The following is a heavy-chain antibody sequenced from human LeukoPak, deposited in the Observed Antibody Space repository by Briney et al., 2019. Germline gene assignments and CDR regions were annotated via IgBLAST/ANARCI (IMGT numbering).Heavy chain of an antibody. D-gene: IGHD6-6*01. Sequence: QPGGSLRLSCAASGFTFSSYAMSWVRQAPGKGLEWVSAISGSGGSTYYADSVKGRFTISRDNSKNTLYLQMNSLRAEDTAVYYCARNWRGSSSNFDYWGQGTLVTVSS. V-gene: IGHV3-23*01. CDR1: GFTFSSYA. CDR3: ARNWRGSSSNFDY. J-gene: IGHJ4*02. CDR2: ISGSGGST.